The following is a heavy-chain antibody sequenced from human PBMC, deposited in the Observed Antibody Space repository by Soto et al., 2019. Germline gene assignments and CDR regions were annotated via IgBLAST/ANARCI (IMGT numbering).Heavy chain of an antibody. CDR1: GFTFSSYA. CDR3: ARERDMAVAVTYNWFDP. J-gene: IGHJ5*02. V-gene: IGHV3-30-3*01. CDR2: ISYDGSNK. D-gene: IGHD6-19*01. Sequence: GGSLRLSCAASGFTFSSYAMHWVRQAPGKGLEWVAVISYDGSNKYYADSVKGRFTISRDNSKNTLYLQMNSLRAEDTAVYYCARERDMAVAVTYNWFDPWGQGTLVTVSS.